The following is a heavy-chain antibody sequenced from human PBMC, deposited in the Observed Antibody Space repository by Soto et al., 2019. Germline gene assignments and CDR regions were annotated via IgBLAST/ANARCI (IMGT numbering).Heavy chain of an antibody. D-gene: IGHD3-3*01. CDR2: IYYSGST. V-gene: IGHV4-31*03. CDR3: ARTWRTWRGSVSYFDY. CDR1: GGSISSGGYY. J-gene: IGHJ4*02. Sequence: PSETLSLTCTVSGGSISSGGYYWSWIRQHPGKGLEWIGYIYYSGSTYYNPSLKSRVTISVDTSKIQFSLKLSSVTAADTAVYYCARTWRTWRGSVSYFDYWGQGTLVTVSS.